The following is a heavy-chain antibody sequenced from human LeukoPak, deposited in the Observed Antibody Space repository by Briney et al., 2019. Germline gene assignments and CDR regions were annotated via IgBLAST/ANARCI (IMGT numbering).Heavy chain of an antibody. J-gene: IGHJ6*03. Sequence: PGGSLRLSCAASEFSVGSNYMTWVRQAPGKGLEWVSLIYSGGSTYYADSVKGRFTISRDNSKNTLYLQMNSLRAEDTAVYYCARDLRSRSDYYMDVWGKGTTVTVSS. V-gene: IGHV3-66*01. CDR2: IYSGGST. CDR3: ARDLRSRSDYYMDV. CDR1: EFSVGSNY. D-gene: IGHD4-17*01.